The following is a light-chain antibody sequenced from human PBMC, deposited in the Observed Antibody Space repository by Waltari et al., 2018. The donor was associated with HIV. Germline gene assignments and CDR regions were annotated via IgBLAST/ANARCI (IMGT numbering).Light chain of an antibody. Sequence: EIVLTQSPGTLSLSPGERATLSCRASQSVSSSYLAWYQQKPGQAPRLLIYGTSSRATGIPDRFSASGSGTDFTLTISRLEPEDFVVYYCQQYGGSPQTFGQGTKVEVK. CDR2: GTS. J-gene: IGKJ1*01. CDR1: QSVSSSY. CDR3: QQYGGSPQT. V-gene: IGKV3-20*01.